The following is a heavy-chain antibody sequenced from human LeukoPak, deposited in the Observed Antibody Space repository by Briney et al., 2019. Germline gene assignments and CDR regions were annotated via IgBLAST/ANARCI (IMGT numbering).Heavy chain of an antibody. Sequence: PGGSLRLSCAASGFTFSSYWMHWVRQAPGKGLVWVSRINSDGSSTSYADSVKGRFTISRDNPKNTLYLQMNSLRAEDTAVYYCASHYYDSSGSFSAFGIWGQGTMVTVSS. D-gene: IGHD3-22*01. CDR1: GFTFSSYW. CDR3: ASHYYDSSGSFSAFGI. V-gene: IGHV3-74*01. CDR2: INSDGSST. J-gene: IGHJ3*02.